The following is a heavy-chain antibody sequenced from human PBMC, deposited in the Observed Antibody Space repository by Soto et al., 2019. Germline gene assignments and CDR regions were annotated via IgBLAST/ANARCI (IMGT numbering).Heavy chain of an antibody. V-gene: IGHV3-33*01. D-gene: IGHD4-17*01. CDR2: ILNDRSRQ. J-gene: IGHJ4*02. CDR1: GFTFSHYG. Sequence: QVQLVESGGGVVQPGRSLRLSCEASGFTFSHYGMHWVRQAPGKGLEWVAVILNDRSRQHYADSVKGRLTISRDNSKNTLYLDMNSLRVEDTAVYYCARDDDYGDNGLDYWGQGTLVTVSS. CDR3: ARDDDYGDNGLDY.